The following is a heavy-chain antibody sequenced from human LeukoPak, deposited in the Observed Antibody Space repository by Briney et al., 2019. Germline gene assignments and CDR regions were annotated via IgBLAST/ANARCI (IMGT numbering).Heavy chain of an antibody. CDR2: IESSGDTT. V-gene: IGHV3-23*01. Sequence: GGSLRLSCVASGVTFSTYAMSWVRQAPGKGLEWVSGIESSGDTTYYADSVKGRFTISRDNSKNTLYLQMNSLRAEDTAVYYCARIGAGSSRDYWGQGTLVTVSS. J-gene: IGHJ4*02. D-gene: IGHD6-13*01. CDR3: ARIGAGSSRDY. CDR1: GVTFSTYA.